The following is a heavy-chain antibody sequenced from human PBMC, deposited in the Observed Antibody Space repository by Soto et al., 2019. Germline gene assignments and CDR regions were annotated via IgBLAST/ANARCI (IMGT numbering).Heavy chain of an antibody. CDR2: IFHSGRT. V-gene: IGHV4-30-2*01. Sequence: SETLSLTCAVSGGSISSGSYSWSWIRQPPGKGLEWIGYIFHSGRTYYNPSLKSRITISVDRSKNQFSLKLSSVTAADTAVYYCARGIPGGIDAFDIWGQGTMVTVSS. D-gene: IGHD2-15*01. J-gene: IGHJ3*02. CDR3: ARGIPGGIDAFDI. CDR1: GGSISSGSYS.